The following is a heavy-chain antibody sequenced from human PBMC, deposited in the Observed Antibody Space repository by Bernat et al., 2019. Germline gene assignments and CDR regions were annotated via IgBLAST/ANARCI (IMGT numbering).Heavy chain of an antibody. Sequence: EVQLLESGGGLVQPGGSLRLSCAASGFTFSSYAMSWVRQAPGKGLEWVSAISGSGFSTYYADSVKGRFTISRENSKNTLSLQMNSLRAEDTAVYYCAKELRSSENWFDPWGQGTLVTVSS. CDR1: GFTFSSYA. D-gene: IGHD4-17*01. V-gene: IGHV3-23*01. CDR2: ISGSGFST. J-gene: IGHJ5*02. CDR3: AKELRSSENWFDP.